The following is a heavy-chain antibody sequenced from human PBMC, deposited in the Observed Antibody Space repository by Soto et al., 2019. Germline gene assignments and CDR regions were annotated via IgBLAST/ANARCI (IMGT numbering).Heavy chain of an antibody. CDR3: TTGGGKNWMVVTAFDV. Sequence: VQLVESGGGLVKPGGSLRLSCAASGFTFSDAWMSWVRQARGKGLEWVGRIKSKTHGGTTDYAALVQGRSTISREDAENTLQLQFSSLRPEDKAVWSCTTGGGKNWMVVTAFDVWGQGTMVTFSS. CDR1: GFTFSDAW. V-gene: IGHV3-15*01. D-gene: IGHD1-1*01. J-gene: IGHJ3*01. CDR2: IKSKTHGGTT.